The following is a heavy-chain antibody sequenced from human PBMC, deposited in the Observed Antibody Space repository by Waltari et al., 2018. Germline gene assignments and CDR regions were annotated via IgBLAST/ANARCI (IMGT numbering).Heavy chain of an antibody. D-gene: IGHD1-20*01. CDR2: ITVGDDT. Sequence: EVQLLESGGDLVQPGGSLRLSCAASGITFSNYAINWVRLAPGTGREWVSAITVGDDTYCADSVKGRFTIARDTSKDTVHLQMNGLRAEDTAVYYCATPFYNWDDPLHSWGQGTLVTVSS. V-gene: IGHV3-23*01. CDR3: ATPFYNWDDPLHS. J-gene: IGHJ4*02. CDR1: GITFSNYA.